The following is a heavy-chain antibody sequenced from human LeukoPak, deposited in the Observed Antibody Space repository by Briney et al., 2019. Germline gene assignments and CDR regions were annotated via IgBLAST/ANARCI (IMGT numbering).Heavy chain of an antibody. J-gene: IGHJ4*02. CDR1: GFTFSSYA. CDR3: AKVSLYSYGYYDY. CDR2: ISGSGGST. Sequence: GGSLRLSCAASGFTFSSYAMSWVRQAPGEGLEWVSAISGSGGSTYYADSVKGRFTISRENSKNTLYLQMNSLRAEDTAVYYCAKVSLYSYGYYDYWGQGTLVTVSS. V-gene: IGHV3-23*01. D-gene: IGHD5-18*01.